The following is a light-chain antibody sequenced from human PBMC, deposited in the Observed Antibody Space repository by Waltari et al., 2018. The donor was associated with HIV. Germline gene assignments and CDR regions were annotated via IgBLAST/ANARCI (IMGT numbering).Light chain of an antibody. CDR1: SSDVGGYTY. CDR2: EVS. CDR3: SSYTSSTNWV. V-gene: IGLV2-14*01. J-gene: IGLJ3*02. Sequence: QSALTQPAPVSGSPGQSITIPCTGTSSDVGGYTYVSWYQQHPGQAPKLMIYEVSNRPSGVSNRFSGSNAGNTASLTISGLQAEDEADYYCSSYTSSTNWVFGGGTKLTVL.